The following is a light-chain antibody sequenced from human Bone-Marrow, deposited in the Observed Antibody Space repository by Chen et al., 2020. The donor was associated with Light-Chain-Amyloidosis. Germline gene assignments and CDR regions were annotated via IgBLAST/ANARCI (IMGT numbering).Light chain of an antibody. CDR2: RHT. V-gene: IGLV3-25*03. J-gene: IGLJ2*01. Sequence: SYELTQPPSVSVSPGQTARITCSGDDLPTKYAYWYQQKPGQAPVLVIHRHTERPSGISERFSGSSSVTTATLTISGVQAEDEADYHCQAADSSGTYEVIFGGGTKLTFL. CDR3: QAADSSGTYEVI. CDR1: DLPTKY.